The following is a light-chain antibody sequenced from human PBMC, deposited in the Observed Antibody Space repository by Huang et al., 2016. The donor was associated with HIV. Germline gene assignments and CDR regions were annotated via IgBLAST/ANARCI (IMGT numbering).Light chain of an antibody. CDR1: QSITTY. J-gene: IGKJ4*01. CDR2: AAS. Sequence: IQMTQSPSSLSASVGDRVTITCRASQSITTYLNWYQQKPGKAPNLLIYAASSLQRGVPARFSGSGSVTDFTLTISSLQPEDFGTYFCQQSYSTSFGGGTKVEIK. V-gene: IGKV1-39*01. CDR3: QQSYSTS.